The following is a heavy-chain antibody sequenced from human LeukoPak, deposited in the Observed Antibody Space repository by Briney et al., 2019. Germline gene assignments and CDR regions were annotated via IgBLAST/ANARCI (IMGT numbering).Heavy chain of an antibody. CDR3: VRDGYSYGFMLAFDI. Sequence: GGSLRLSCAASGFTFSGYWMHWVRQAPGKGLVWVSRINSDGSSTSYADSVKGRFPISRDSAKNTLYLQMNSLRAEDTAVYYCVRDGYSYGFMLAFDIWGLGTRVTVSS. J-gene: IGHJ3*02. CDR1: GFTFSGYW. D-gene: IGHD5-18*01. CDR2: INSDGSST. V-gene: IGHV3-74*01.